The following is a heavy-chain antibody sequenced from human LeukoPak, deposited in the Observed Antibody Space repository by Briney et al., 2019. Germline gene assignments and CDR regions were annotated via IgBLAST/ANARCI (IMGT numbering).Heavy chain of an antibody. J-gene: IGHJ4*02. D-gene: IGHD3-10*01. Sequence: PGGSLRLSCAASGFSFSRYAMTWVRRAPGQGLEWVSTIGGGGTDTFYTDFVMGRFTISRDNSKSTLYLQMNSLTAEDTAVYYCGKEGPGSYKGPFVEFWGQGTLVTVSS. V-gene: IGHV3-23*01. CDR1: GFSFSRYA. CDR3: GKEGPGSYKGPFVEF. CDR2: IGGGGTDT.